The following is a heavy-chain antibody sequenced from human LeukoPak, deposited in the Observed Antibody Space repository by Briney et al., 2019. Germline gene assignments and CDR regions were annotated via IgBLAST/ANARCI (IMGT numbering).Heavy chain of an antibody. CDR2: IYYRGNT. V-gene: IGHV4-39*01. CDR3: AKKDYGDSVSFDY. CDR1: GASVSGSSYY. Sequence: SETLSLTCTVSGASVSGSSYYWGWIRQPPGKGLEWIGTIYYRGNTYYNPSLKSRVTMSVDTSKNQFSLKLSSMTAADTAVYYCAKKDYGDSVSFDYWGRGTLVSVSS. D-gene: IGHD4-17*01. J-gene: IGHJ4*02.